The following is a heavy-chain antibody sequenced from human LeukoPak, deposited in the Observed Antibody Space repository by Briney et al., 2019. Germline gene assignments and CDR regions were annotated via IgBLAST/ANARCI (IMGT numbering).Heavy chain of an antibody. D-gene: IGHD3-10*01. CDR2: ITSGSSYR. Sequence: GGSLRLSCAASGFTFSSYNMNWVRQAPGKGLEWVSSITSGSSYRFYAHSVKGRFTISRDNAKNSLYLQMNSQRAEDTAVYYCARVEEGYGSGRRGNFYYYYMDVWGKGTTVTISS. J-gene: IGHJ6*03. V-gene: IGHV3-21*04. CDR1: GFTFSSYN. CDR3: ARVEEGYGSGRRGNFYYYYMDV.